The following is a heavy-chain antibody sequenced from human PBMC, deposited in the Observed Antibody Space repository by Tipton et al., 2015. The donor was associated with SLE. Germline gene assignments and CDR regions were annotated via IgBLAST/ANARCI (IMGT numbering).Heavy chain of an antibody. CDR3: ARVLRKRNNWNYGWFDP. CDR1: GFTFSSYG. D-gene: IGHD1-7*01. V-gene: IGHV3-48*04. J-gene: IGHJ5*02. Sequence: SLRLSCAASGFTFSSYGMHWVRQAPGKGLEWVSYISSSGSTIYYADSVKGRFTISRDNAKNSLYLQMNSLRAEDTAVYYCARVLRKRNNWNYGWFDPWGQGTLVTVSS. CDR2: ISSSGSTI.